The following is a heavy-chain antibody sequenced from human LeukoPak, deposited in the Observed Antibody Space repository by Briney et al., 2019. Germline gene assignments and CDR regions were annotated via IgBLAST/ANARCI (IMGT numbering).Heavy chain of an antibody. D-gene: IGHD4-17*01. CDR3: ARDTITVTTPYFDH. V-gene: IGHV1-2*02. CDR1: GYTFTGYY. CDR2: INSGSGGT. J-gene: IGHJ4*02. Sequence: ASVTVSCKASGYTFTGYYIDWVRQAPGQGLEWMGWINSGSGGTNYAQKFQGRVTMTRDTSTSTAYMELSSLRSDDTAFYYCARDTITVTTPYFDHWGQGTLVTVS.